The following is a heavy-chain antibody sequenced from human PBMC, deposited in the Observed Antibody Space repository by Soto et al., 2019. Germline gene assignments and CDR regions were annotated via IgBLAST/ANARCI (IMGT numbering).Heavy chain of an antibody. D-gene: IGHD5-12*01. V-gene: IGHV3-64D*06. J-gene: IGHJ4*02. Sequence: GGSLRLSCLASGFTFDYSTLHRLPQAPGKVLEYVSTIKNRGISTYYGDSVEGRCSISRDNSKRTLNLDMRSLGPDDTAGYYCVRYSKRVCWDQGARIAVAS. CDR2: IKNRGIST. CDR3: VRYSKRVC. CDR1: GFTFDYST.